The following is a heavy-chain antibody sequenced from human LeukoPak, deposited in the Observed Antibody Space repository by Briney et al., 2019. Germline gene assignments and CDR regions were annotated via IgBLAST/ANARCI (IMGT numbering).Heavy chain of an antibody. V-gene: IGHV1-2*02. J-gene: IGHJ4*02. D-gene: IGHD6-13*01. CDR2: INPNSGGT. CDR1: GYTFTSYG. CDR3: ARPVSGDGTAAAQFDY. Sequence: GASVKVSCKASGYTFTSYGISWVRQAPGQGLEWMGWINPNSGGTNYAQKFQGRVTMTSDTSISTAYMELSRLRSDDTAVYYCARPVSGDGTAAAQFDYWGQGTLVTVSS.